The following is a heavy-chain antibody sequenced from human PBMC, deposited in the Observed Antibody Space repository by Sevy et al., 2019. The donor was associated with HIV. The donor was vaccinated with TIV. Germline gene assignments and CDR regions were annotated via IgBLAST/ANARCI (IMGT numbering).Heavy chain of an antibody. CDR3: AKDLKGDYYSYYYYYSMDV. CDR2: ISYDGSNK. D-gene: IGHD2-21*02. CDR1: GFTFSSYG. Sequence: GESLKISCAASGFTFSSYGMHWVRQAPGKGLEWVAVISYDGSNKYYADSVKGRFTISRDNSKNTLYLQMNSLRAEDTAVYYCAKDLKGDYYSYYYYYSMDVWGQGTTVTVSS. V-gene: IGHV3-30*18. J-gene: IGHJ6*02.